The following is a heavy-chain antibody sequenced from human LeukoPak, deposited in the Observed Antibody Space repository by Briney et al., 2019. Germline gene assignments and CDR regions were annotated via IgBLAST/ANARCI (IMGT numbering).Heavy chain of an antibody. D-gene: IGHD4-17*01. J-gene: IGHJ4*02. V-gene: IGHV3-53*01. CDR1: GFTVSASY. CDR3: VKDDRRYGDYGYFDY. CDR2: IYGGGST. Sequence: GGSLRLSCAASGFTVSASYMNWVRQAPGKGLERVSVIYGGGSTYYADSVRGRFTISRDNSKNTLHLQMNSLRAEDTAVYYCVKDDRRYGDYGYFDYWGQGARVTVSS.